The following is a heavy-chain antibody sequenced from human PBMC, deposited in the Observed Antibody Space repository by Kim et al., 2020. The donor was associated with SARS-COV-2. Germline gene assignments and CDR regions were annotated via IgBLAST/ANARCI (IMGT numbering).Heavy chain of an antibody. CDR3: AGCGEQWLANEEPPYGMDV. V-gene: IGHV1-69*13. CDR1: GGTFSSYA. CDR2: IIPIFGTA. J-gene: IGHJ6*02. Sequence: SVKVSCKASGGTFSSYAISWVRQAPGQGLEWMGGIIPIFGTANYAQKFQGRVTITADESTSTAYMELSSLRSEDTAVYYCAGCGEQWLANEEPPYGMDVWGQGTTVTVSS. D-gene: IGHD6-19*01.